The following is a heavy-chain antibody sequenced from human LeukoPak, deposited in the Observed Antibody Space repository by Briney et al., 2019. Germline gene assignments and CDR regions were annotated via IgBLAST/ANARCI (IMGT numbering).Heavy chain of an antibody. CDR2: IYYSGST. D-gene: IGHD6-13*01. CDR3: ARPSSSWYGYGMDV. Sequence: PSQTLSLTCTVSGGSISSGDYYWSWIRQPPGKGLEWIGYIYYSGSTYYNPSLKSRVTISVDTSKNQFSLKLSSVTAADTAVYYCARPSSSWYGYGMDVWGQGTTVTVSS. J-gene: IGHJ6*02. V-gene: IGHV4-30-4*01. CDR1: GGSISSGDYY.